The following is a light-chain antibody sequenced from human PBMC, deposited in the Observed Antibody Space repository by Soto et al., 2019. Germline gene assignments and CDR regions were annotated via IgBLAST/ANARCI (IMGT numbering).Light chain of an antibody. V-gene: IGKV1-5*01. Sequence: DIQITQLPSIRPAPDRDGVSIACRASQMSSTWLAWYQQKPGRAPKLLISDASSVETGVPSRFSGSGSGTEFNLTITSLQPDDCATYYCQRYKSYWTFGQGTKADIK. CDR1: QMSSTW. CDR2: DAS. J-gene: IGKJ1*01. CDR3: QRYKSYWT.